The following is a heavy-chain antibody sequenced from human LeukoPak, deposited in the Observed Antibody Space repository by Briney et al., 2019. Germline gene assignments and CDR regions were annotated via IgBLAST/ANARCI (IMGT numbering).Heavy chain of an antibody. J-gene: IGHJ4*02. CDR2: TYYSGRP. CDR3: ARHRRDGYNSEPGSFDY. V-gene: IGHV4-39*01. CDR1: GGSISSNSYY. Sequence: SETLSLTCTVSGGSISSNSYYWGWIRQPPGKGLEWTGSTYYSGRPYYNPPLKSRITISVDTSKNQFSLKLNSGTAADTAVYYCARHRRDGYNSEPGSFDYWGQGALVTVSS. D-gene: IGHD5-24*01.